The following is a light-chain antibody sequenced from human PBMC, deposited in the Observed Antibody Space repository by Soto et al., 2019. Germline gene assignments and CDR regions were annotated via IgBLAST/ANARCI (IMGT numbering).Light chain of an antibody. CDR2: DAL. Sequence: DIQMTQSPSTLSASVGDRVTITCRASPSISSRLAWYQKKPGKAPKLLIYDALILESGVPSRISGSGSWTEFSLWIGSLQPDDFATYYSQQYDTCFRYTFGQGTKLEI. CDR1: PSISSR. CDR3: QQYDTCFRYT. J-gene: IGKJ2*01. V-gene: IGKV1-5*01.